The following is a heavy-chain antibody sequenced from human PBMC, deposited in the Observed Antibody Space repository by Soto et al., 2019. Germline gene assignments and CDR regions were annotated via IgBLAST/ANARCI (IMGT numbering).Heavy chain of an antibody. V-gene: IGHV3-11*01. D-gene: IGHD3-9*01. CDR1: GFTFSDYY. J-gene: IGHJ4*02. CDR2: ISSSGSTI. Sequence: QVQLVESGGGLVKPGGSLRLSCAASGFTFSDYYMSWIRQAPGKGLEWVSYISSSGSTIYYADSVKGRFTISRDNAKDSLYLQMNSLRAEDTAVYYCASEYYDILTGYYNLDYWGQGTLVTVSS. CDR3: ASEYYDILTGYYNLDY.